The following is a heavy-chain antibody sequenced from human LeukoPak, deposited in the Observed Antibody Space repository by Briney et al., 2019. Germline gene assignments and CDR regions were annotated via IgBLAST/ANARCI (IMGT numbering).Heavy chain of an antibody. Sequence: SGGSLRLSCADSGFTFGRYRMHWVRQAPGKGLVWVSHITTDGSGTSYADSVKGRFTISRDNAKNTLYLQMNSLRAEDTAVYYCARVRVGAYDFEYWGQGTLVTVSS. CDR1: GFTFGRYR. D-gene: IGHD3-10*01. J-gene: IGHJ4*02. V-gene: IGHV3-74*01. CDR3: ARVRVGAYDFEY. CDR2: ITTDGSGT.